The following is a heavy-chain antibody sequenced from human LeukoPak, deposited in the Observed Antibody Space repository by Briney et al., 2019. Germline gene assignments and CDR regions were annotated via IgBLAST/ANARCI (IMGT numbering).Heavy chain of an antibody. J-gene: IGHJ4*02. CDR3: ARPSRRLGATYCSGGSCYSFPFDY. V-gene: IGHV4-34*01. D-gene: IGHD2-15*01. CDR1: GGSFSGYY. CDR2: INHSGST. Sequence: SETLSLTCAVYGGSFSGYYWSWIRQPPGKGLEWIGEINHSGSTNYNPSLKSRVTISVETSKNQFSLKLSSVTAADTAVYYCARPSRRLGATYCSGGSCYSFPFDYWGQGTLVTVSS.